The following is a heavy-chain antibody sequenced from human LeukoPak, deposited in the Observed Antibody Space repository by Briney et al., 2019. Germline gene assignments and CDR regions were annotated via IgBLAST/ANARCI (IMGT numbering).Heavy chain of an antibody. Sequence: PGGSLRLSCAASGFTFSSYWMTWVRQAPGKGLEWVANIKEDGSEKHYVDSVKGRFTISRDNARKSLYLQMNGLRAEDTAVYYCARTGYSSGWLPIWGQGTMVTVSS. CDR3: ARTGYSSGWLPI. D-gene: IGHD6-19*01. CDR2: IKEDGSEK. V-gene: IGHV3-7*05. CDR1: GFTFSSYW. J-gene: IGHJ3*02.